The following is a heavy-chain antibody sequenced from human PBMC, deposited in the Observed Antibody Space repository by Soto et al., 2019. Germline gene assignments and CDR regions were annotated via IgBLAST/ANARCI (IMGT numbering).Heavy chain of an antibody. CDR3: ARDRVQPAINYYCMDV. CDR1: GFTFSSYA. CDR2: ISYDGSNK. V-gene: IGHV3-30-3*01. D-gene: IGHD2-2*02. J-gene: IGHJ6*02. Sequence: PGGSLRLSCAASGFTFSSYAMHWVRQAPGKGLEWVAVISYDGSNKYYADSVKGRFTISRDNSKNTLYLQMNSLRAEDTAVYYCARDRVQPAINYYCMDVWCQGTTVTVSS.